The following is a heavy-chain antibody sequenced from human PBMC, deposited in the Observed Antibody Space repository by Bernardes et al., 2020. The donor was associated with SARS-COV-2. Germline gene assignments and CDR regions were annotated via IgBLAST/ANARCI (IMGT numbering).Heavy chain of an antibody. V-gene: IGHV4-4*07. Sequence: SETLSRTCIVSGDSISNHYWTWIRQSAGQGLEWIGRIHFSGSANYNPSLTSRVTMSVDTSKNQFSLELSSVTAADTARYYCARVHWPAVKGAFDIWGQGTVVTVSS. J-gene: IGHJ3*02. CDR2: IHFSGSA. CDR3: ARVHWPAVKGAFDI. CDR1: GDSISNHY. D-gene: IGHD2-2*01.